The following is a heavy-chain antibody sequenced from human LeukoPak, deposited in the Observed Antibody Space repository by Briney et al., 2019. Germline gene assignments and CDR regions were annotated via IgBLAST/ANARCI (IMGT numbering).Heavy chain of an antibody. J-gene: IGHJ4*02. CDR3: AREDTGGLDY. CDR2: THYSRST. V-gene: IGHV4-30-4*01. CDR1: GGSISSGAYY. D-gene: IGHD2-8*02. Sequence: SQTLSLTCTVSGGSISSGAYYWTWIRQPPGKGLEWIGYTHYSRSTFFNPSLKSRITISVDMSKNQFSLRLSSVTAADTAVYFCAREDTGGLDYWGQGILVTVSP.